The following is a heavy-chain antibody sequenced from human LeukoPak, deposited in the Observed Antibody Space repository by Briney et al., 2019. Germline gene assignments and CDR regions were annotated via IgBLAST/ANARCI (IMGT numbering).Heavy chain of an antibody. V-gene: IGHV5-51*01. CDR3: ARLVGATRDY. Sequence: GDSLKISFKASGYIFTKSWIGWVRQMPGRGLEWMGVIYPGDSDTRVSPSFQGQVTISADKSISTAYLQWSSLKASDTAMYYCARLVGATRDYWGQGTLVTVSA. J-gene: IGHJ4*02. CDR1: GYIFTKSW. CDR2: IYPGDSDT. D-gene: IGHD1-26*01.